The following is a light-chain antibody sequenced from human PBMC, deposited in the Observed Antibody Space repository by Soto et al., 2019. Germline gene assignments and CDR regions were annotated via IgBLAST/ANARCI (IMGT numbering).Light chain of an antibody. CDR3: SSFAGGCKYV. CDR1: SSDIGGYDY. J-gene: IGLJ1*01. Sequence: QSALTQPPSASGSPGQSVTISCTGTSSDIGGYDYVSWYQQHPGKAPKLMIYDVVKRPSGVPDRFSGSKSGNTASLTVSGLQSEDEADYYCSSFAGGCKYVFGTGTKVTVL. V-gene: IGLV2-8*01. CDR2: DVV.